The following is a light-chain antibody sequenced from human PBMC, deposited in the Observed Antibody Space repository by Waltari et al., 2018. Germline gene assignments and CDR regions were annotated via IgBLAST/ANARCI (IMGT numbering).Light chain of an antibody. CDR1: QNIYTL. Sequence: DIQMTQSPSTLSASVGDRVTINCRASQNIYTLLAWYQQKPGRAPKLLIYKTSYLQGGVPSRFSGSGYGTGFTLTIISLQPDDFATYYCQQYSRGWTFGQGTKVEIK. CDR3: QQYSRGWT. V-gene: IGKV1-5*03. J-gene: IGKJ1*01. CDR2: KTS.